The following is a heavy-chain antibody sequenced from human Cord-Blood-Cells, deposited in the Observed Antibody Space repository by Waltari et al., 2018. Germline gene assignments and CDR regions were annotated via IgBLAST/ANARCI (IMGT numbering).Heavy chain of an antibody. Sequence: QVQLVQSGAEVKKPGASVKVSCKASGYTFTSYDINWVRQATGQGLEWMGWMNPNSGNTGYAQKFQGRVTITRNTSISTAYMELSSLRSEDTAVYYWARGEGCSSTSCYTIDYWGQGTLVTVSS. CDR3: ARGEGCSSTSCYTIDY. CDR1: GYTFTSYD. CDR2: MNPNSGNT. J-gene: IGHJ4*02. V-gene: IGHV1-8*03. D-gene: IGHD2-2*02.